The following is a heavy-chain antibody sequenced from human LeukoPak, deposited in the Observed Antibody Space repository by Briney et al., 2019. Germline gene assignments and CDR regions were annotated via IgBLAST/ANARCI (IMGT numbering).Heavy chain of an antibody. V-gene: IGHV3-33*08. Sequence: PGGSLRLSCVASGFTFSDYYMSWIRQAPGKGLEWVAVIWYDGRNKYYADSVKGRFTISRDNSKNTLYLQMNSLRAEDTAVYYCARGNYDNSGAFDYWGQGTLVTVSS. CDR3: ARGNYDNSGAFDY. CDR1: GFTFSDYY. D-gene: IGHD3-22*01. CDR2: IWYDGRNK. J-gene: IGHJ4*02.